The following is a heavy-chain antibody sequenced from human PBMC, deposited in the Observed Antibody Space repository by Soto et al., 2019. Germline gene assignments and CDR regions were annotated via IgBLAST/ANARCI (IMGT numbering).Heavy chain of an antibody. CDR1: GVTFSSYG. V-gene: IGHV3-30*18. CDR2: ISYDGTIE. J-gene: IGHJ2*01. Sequence: GGSLRLLCAASGVTFSSYGMLRVRQAPGKGQEWVAVISYDGTIEHYADSVKGRFTSSRDNSKNTLYVEMNGLRAEDTAVYYCAKCHFTVEWYFDLWGRGALVTVSS. CDR3: AKCHFTVEWYFDL. D-gene: IGHD4-17*01.